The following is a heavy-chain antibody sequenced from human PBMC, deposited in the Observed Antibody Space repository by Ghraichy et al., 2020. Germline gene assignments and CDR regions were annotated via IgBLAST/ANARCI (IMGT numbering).Heavy chain of an antibody. V-gene: IGHV4-31*03. J-gene: IGHJ5*02. Sequence: SETLSLTCTVSGGSISSGGYYWSWIRQHPGKGLEWIGYIYYSGSTYYNPSLKSRVTISVDTSKNQFSLKLSSVTAADTAVYYCAREVGLVHNWFYPWGQGTLVTVSS. D-gene: IGHD6-19*01. CDR1: GGSISSGGYY. CDR3: AREVGLVHNWFYP. CDR2: IYYSGST.